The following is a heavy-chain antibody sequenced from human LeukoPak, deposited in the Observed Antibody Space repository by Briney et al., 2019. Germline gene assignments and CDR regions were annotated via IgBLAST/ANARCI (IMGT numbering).Heavy chain of an antibody. CDR1: GDTFTGYY. CDR3: VREGRGGSYFY. J-gene: IGHJ4*02. Sequence: ASVKVSCKVSGDTFTGYYIHWVRRAPGQGLEWMGWINPNSGGTNYAQKFQGRVTMTRDTSISAAYMELTRLTSDDTAVCYCVREGRGGSYFYWGQGTLVTVSS. CDR2: INPNSGGT. D-gene: IGHD1-26*01. V-gene: IGHV1-2*02.